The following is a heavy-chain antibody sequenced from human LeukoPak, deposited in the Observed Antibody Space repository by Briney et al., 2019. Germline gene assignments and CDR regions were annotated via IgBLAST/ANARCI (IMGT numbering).Heavy chain of an antibody. Sequence: GGSLRLSCAASGFTLSSYWMHWVRQAPGKGLVWVSRINSDGSSTSYADSVKGRFTISRDNAKNTLYLQMNSLRAEDTAVYYCARDKTIRITMVRGVMARGDYYYGMDVWGQGTTVTVSS. V-gene: IGHV3-74*01. CDR2: INSDGSST. CDR3: ARDKTIRITMVRGVMARGDYYYGMDV. CDR1: GFTLSSYW. D-gene: IGHD3-10*01. J-gene: IGHJ6*02.